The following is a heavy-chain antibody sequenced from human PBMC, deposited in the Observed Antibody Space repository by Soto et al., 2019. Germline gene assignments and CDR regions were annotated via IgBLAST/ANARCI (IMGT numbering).Heavy chain of an antibody. D-gene: IGHD2-2*02. J-gene: IGHJ4*02. Sequence: GESLKISCKGSGYSFTNYWIGWVREMPGKGLWWRGIIYPGDSNTGYSPSFQGQVTISADKSISTAYLQWSSLKASDTAMYYCARQGFCSSTSCYTVDYWGQGTRVTVSS. CDR2: IYPGDSNT. CDR1: GYSFTNYW. V-gene: IGHV5-51*01. CDR3: ARQGFCSSTSCYTVDY.